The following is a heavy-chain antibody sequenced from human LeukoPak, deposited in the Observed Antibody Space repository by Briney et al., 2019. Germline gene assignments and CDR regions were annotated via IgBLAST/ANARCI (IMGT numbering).Heavy chain of an antibody. Sequence: GGSLRPSCAASGFTFSSYSMNWVRQAPGKGLEWVSYISSSSTIYYADSVKGRFTISRDNAKNSLYLQMNSLRAEDTAVYYCARDSAYYYGSGSYSGYWGQGTLVTASS. J-gene: IGHJ4*02. CDR3: ARDSAYYYGSGSYSGY. V-gene: IGHV3-48*01. D-gene: IGHD3-10*01. CDR1: GFTFSSYS. CDR2: ISSSSTI.